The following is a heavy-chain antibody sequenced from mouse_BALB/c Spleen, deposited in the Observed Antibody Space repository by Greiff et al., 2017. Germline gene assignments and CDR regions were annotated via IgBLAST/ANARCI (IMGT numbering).Heavy chain of an antibody. J-gene: IGHJ4*01. V-gene: IGHV3-8*02. D-gene: IGHD2-4*01. CDR3: ARMITTTAYYAMDY. CDR1: GDSITSGY. Sequence: VQLKQSGPSLVKPSQTLSLTCSVTGDSITSGYWNWIRKFPGNKLEYMGYISYSGSTYYNPSLKSRISITRDTSKNQYYLQLNSVTTEDTATYYCARMITTTAYYAMDYWGQGTSVTVSS. CDR2: ISYSGST.